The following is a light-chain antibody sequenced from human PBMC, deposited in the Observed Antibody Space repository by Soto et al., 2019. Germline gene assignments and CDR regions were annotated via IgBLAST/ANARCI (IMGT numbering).Light chain of an antibody. Sequence: QSALTQPPSASGSPGQSVTISCTGTSSDVGGYNYVSWYQQHPGKAPKLMIYEVSKRPSGVPDRFSVSKSGNTASLTVSGLQAEDEADYYCSSYAGSNVVFGGGTKRTVL. J-gene: IGLJ2*01. CDR2: EVS. V-gene: IGLV2-8*01. CDR3: SSYAGSNVV. CDR1: SSDVGGYNY.